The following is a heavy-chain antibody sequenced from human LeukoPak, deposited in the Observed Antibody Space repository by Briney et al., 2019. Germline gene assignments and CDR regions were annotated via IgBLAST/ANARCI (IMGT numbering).Heavy chain of an antibody. D-gene: IGHD1-26*01. CDR2: ISSSSSYI. V-gene: IGHV3-21*01. J-gene: IGHJ4*02. CDR3: ARDSNGGGSYEYYFDY. CDR1: VFTFSNDS. Sequence: GSLRLSCVASVFTFSNDSMNWVRQAPGKGLEWVSSISSSSSYIYYADSVKGRFTISRDNAKNSLYLQMNSLRAEDTAVYYCARDSNGGGSYEYYFDYWGQGTLVTVSS.